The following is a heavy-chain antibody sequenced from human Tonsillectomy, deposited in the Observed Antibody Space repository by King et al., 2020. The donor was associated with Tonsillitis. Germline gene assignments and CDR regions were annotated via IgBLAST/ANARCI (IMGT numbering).Heavy chain of an antibody. V-gene: IGHV4-34*01. D-gene: IGHD3-16*01. Sequence: VQLQQWGAGLLKPSETLSLTCAVSGGSFTGYYWSWIRQPPGKGLEWIGEINHSGSTNNNPSLKSRVTISVDTSKNQISLKLSSVTAADTAVYYCARGEYDYVWGNYKFDPWGQGTLVTVSS. J-gene: IGHJ5*02. CDR3: ARGEYDYVWGNYKFDP. CDR1: GGSFTGYY. CDR2: INHSGST.